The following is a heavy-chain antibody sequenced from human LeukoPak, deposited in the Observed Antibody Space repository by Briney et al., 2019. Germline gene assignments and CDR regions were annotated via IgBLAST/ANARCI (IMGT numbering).Heavy chain of an antibody. CDR3: VGSRSGTYGLFDP. D-gene: IGHD4-17*01. CDR2: IYYSGTT. CDR1: GGSITSYH. J-gene: IGHJ5*02. Sequence: SETLSLTCGVSGGSITSYHWSWMRQSPGKGLEWIGHIYYSGTTTYNTSPKSRVTISVETSKNQFSLMENSVTAADTAVYYCVGSRSGTYGLFDPGGEGTLVTVSS. V-gene: IGHV4-59*01.